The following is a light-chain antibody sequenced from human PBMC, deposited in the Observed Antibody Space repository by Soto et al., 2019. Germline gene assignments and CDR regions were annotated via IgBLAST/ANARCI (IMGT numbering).Light chain of an antibody. Sequence: QPVLTQPASVSGSPGQSITISCTGTSSDVGGYNYVSWYQQHPGKAPKLMIYEVSNRPSGVSNRFSGSKSGNTASLTISGLQAEDEADYYCSSYTYSSTPYVFGTGTKLTVL. CDR1: SSDVGGYNY. V-gene: IGLV2-14*01. J-gene: IGLJ1*01. CDR2: EVS. CDR3: SSYTYSSTPYV.